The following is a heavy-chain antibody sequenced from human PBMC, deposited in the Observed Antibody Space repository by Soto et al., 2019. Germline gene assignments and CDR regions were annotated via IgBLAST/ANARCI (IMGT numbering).Heavy chain of an antibody. Sequence: QVQLVESGGGVVQPGRSLRLSCAASGFTFSSYGMHWVRQAPGKGLEWVAVIWYDGSNKYYADSVKGRFTISRDNSKNTLYLQMNSLRAEDTAVYYCAREFTVVTHQFYYYYGMDVWGQGTTVTVSS. CDR1: GFTFSSYG. CDR3: AREFTVVTHQFYYYYGMDV. D-gene: IGHD2-21*02. V-gene: IGHV3-33*01. CDR2: IWYDGSNK. J-gene: IGHJ6*02.